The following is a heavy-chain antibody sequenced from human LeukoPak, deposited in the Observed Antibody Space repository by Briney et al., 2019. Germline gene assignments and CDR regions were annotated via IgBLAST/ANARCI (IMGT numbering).Heavy chain of an antibody. CDR3: ARTAGWSYGFDY. J-gene: IGHJ4*02. CDR2: IYYSGST. CDR1: DDSINIISYY. V-gene: IGHV4-39*07. D-gene: IGHD5-18*01. Sequence: PSETLSLTCTVSDDSINIISYYWCWIRQPPGKGLEGIGSIYYSGSTYYNASLKSRVTISVDTSKNQFSLKLSSVTAADTAVYYCARTAGWSYGFDYWGQGTVVTVSS.